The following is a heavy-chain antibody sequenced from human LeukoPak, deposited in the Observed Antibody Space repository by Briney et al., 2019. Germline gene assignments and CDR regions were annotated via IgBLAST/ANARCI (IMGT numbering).Heavy chain of an antibody. J-gene: IGHJ4*02. D-gene: IGHD6-19*01. CDR1: GFSLSSYA. V-gene: IGHV3-21*01. Sequence: GGSLRLSCAASGFSLSSYAMSWVRQAPGKGLEWVSSISSSSYYIYYADSVKGRFTISRDNAKNSLYLQMNSLRAEDTAVYYCAGDNGWYYFDYWGQGTLVTVSS. CDR3: AGDNGWYYFDY. CDR2: ISSSSYYI.